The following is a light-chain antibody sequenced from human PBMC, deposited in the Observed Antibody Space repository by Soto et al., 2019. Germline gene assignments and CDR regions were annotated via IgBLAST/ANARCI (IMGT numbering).Light chain of an antibody. Sequence: EIVLTQSPGTLSLSPGKRATLSCRASQSVSSSYLAWYHQKPGQAPRLLIYGASSRATAIPDRFSGSGSGTDFTLTVSRLEPENFAVYYCQQYNDWPPITFGQGTRLE. V-gene: IGKV3-20*01. CDR2: GAS. CDR3: QQYNDWPPIT. CDR1: QSVSSSY. J-gene: IGKJ5*01.